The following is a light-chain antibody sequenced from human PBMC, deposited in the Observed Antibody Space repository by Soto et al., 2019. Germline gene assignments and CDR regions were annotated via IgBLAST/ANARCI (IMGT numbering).Light chain of an antibody. CDR2: DVS. CDR3: SSYTGSSTRVV. CDR1: SGDIGGYNY. Sequence: QSVLTQPASVSGSPGQSITISCTGTSGDIGGYNYVSWYQHHPGKAPKLMIYDVSNRPSGVSNRFSGSKSGNTASLTISGLQPEDEADYYCSSYTGSSTRVVFGGGTKLTVL. J-gene: IGLJ2*01. V-gene: IGLV2-14*03.